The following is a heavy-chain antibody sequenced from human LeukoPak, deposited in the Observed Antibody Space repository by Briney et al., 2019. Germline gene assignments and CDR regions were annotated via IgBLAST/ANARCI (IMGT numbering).Heavy chain of an antibody. CDR2: IYYSGST. V-gene: IGHV4-59*01. CDR1: GGSISSYY. J-gene: IGHJ6*03. CDR3: AREAWSGDFRSGYKNKYYYYYYMDV. Sequence: SETLSLTCTVSGGSISSYYWSWIRQPPGKGLEWIGYIYYSGSTNYNPSLKSRVTISVATSKNQFSLKLSSVTAAATAVYYCAREAWSGDFRSGYKNKYYYYYYMDVWGKGTTVTVSS. D-gene: IGHD3-3*01.